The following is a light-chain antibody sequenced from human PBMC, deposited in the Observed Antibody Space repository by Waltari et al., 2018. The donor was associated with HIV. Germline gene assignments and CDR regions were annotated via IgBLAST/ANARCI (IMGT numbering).Light chain of an antibody. CDR3: SAWDITLSAWV. CDR2: RNS. V-gene: IGLV10-54*01. J-gene: IGLJ3*02. CDR1: SNNVGHHG. Sequence: QAGLTQPPSLSEDLRQNVTITCTGNSNNVGHHGTVWLKQHRGRPPKVIFFRNSVRAPGIPARISASRSGNTASLTIIGLQSEDEADYYYSAWDITLSAWVFGGGTQVTV.